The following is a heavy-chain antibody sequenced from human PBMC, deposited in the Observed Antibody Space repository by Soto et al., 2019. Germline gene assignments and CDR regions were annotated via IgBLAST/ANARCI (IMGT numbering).Heavy chain of an antibody. CDR3: ARGSHIVVVTAIGRYGMDV. J-gene: IGHJ6*02. V-gene: IGHV3-53*01. D-gene: IGHD2-21*02. CDR1: GFTVSSNY. CDR2: IYSGGST. Sequence: SLRLSCAASGFTVSSNYMSWVRQAPGKGLEWVSVIYSGGSTYYADSVKGRFTISRDNSKNTLYLQMNSLRAEDTAVYYCARGSHIVVVTAIGRYGMDVWGQGTTVTVSS.